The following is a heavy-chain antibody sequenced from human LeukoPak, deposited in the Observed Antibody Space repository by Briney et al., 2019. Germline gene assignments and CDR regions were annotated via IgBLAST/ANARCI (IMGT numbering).Heavy chain of an antibody. V-gene: IGHV5-51*01. D-gene: IGHD5-24*01. Sequence: GVSLKTSRKGLGYSFSSYWNAWVRQRSGKGLELMGIIYPGGSETRYDPSFQGQVTISADSSTSTAYLQWSSLRASDTAMYYCARASRDGYNQNFDHWGQGTLVTVSS. CDR1: GYSFSSYW. J-gene: IGHJ4*02. CDR2: IYPGGSET. CDR3: ARASRDGYNQNFDH.